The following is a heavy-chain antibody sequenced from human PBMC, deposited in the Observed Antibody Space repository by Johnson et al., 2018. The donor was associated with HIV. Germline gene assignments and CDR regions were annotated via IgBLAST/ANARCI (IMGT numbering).Heavy chain of an antibody. D-gene: IGHD2-8*01. V-gene: IGHV3-30*14. CDR2: ISYDGSNK. CDR3: ARDTRYCTNGVCRNRDAFDI. Sequence: QVQLVESGGGVVQPGRSLRLSCAASGFTFSSYAMHWVRQAPGKGLEWVAVISYDGSNKYYADSVKGRFPISRDNSKNTLYLQMNSLRAEDTAVYYCARDTRYCTNGVCRNRDAFDIWGQGTMVTVSS. CDR1: GFTFSSYA. J-gene: IGHJ3*02.